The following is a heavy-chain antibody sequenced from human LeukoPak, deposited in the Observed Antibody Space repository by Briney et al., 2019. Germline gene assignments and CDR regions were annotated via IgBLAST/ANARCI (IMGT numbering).Heavy chain of an antibody. Sequence: SETLSLTCTVSGGSISSYYWSWIRQPPGKGLEWIGYIYYSGSTNYNPSLKSRVTMSVDTSKNQFSLKLSSVTAADTAVYYCARDLAYCSSTSCSTALDYWGQGTLVTVSS. V-gene: IGHV4-59*01. J-gene: IGHJ4*02. D-gene: IGHD2-2*01. CDR2: IYYSGST. CDR3: ARDLAYCSSTSCSTALDY. CDR1: GGSISSYY.